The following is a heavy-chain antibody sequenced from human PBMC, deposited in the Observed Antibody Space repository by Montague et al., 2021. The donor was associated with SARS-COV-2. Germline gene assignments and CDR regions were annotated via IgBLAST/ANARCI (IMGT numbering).Heavy chain of an antibody. Sequence: PALVKPTQTLTLTCTFSGFSLRTSGVGVGWIRQPPGKALEWLALIYWDDDKRYSPSLKSRLTITKDTSKNQVVLTMTNMDPVDTATYYCAHRHPLPPNYYGSGSYYRRVNWFDPWGQGTLVTVSS. CDR1: GFSLRTSGVG. V-gene: IGHV2-5*02. J-gene: IGHJ5*02. CDR3: AHRHPLPPNYYGSGSYYRRVNWFDP. D-gene: IGHD3-10*01. CDR2: IYWDDDK.